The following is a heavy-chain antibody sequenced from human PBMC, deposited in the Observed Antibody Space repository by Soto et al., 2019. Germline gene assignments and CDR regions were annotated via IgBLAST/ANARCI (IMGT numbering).Heavy chain of an antibody. CDR3: ASTRRDGYNNYYYYYGMDV. CDR1: GYTFTRSG. CDR2: INPDNGNT. Sequence: ASVKVSCKASGYTFTRSGISWVRQAPGQGLEWLGWINPDNGNTNYAQHLQGRVSLTTDTSTSTAYMDLRSLRSDDTAVYYCASTRRDGYNNYYYYYGMDVWGQGTTVTV. D-gene: IGHD5-12*01. V-gene: IGHV1-18*01. J-gene: IGHJ6*02.